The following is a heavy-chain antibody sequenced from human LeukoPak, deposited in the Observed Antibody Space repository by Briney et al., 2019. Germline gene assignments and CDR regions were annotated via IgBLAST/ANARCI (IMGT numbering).Heavy chain of an antibody. CDR2: FYYSGST. V-gene: IGHV4-39*07. D-gene: IGHD3-9*01. J-gene: IGHJ4*02. CDR3: AREKRYFDWLPFDY. Sequence: SETLSLTCTVSGDSISSSSYYWGWIRQPPGKGLEWIGSFYYSGSTYYNPSLKSRVTMSVDTSKNQFSLRLSSVTAADTAVYYCAREKRYFDWLPFDYWGQGTLVTVSS. CDR1: GDSISSSSYY.